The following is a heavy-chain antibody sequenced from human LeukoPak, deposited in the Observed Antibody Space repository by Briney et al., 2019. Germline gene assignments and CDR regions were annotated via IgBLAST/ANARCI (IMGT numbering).Heavy chain of an antibody. CDR1: GFTVSNSY. J-gene: IGHJ4*02. D-gene: IGHD2-15*01. V-gene: IGHV3-53*01. CDR3: AKGRCGGGSCSYYFDY. Sequence: GGSLRLSCAASGFTVSNSYMNWVRQAPGKGLEWVSIIYASGSTYYAGSVEGRFTVSRDNSKNTLYLQMNSLRVEDMAVYYCAKGRCGGGSCSYYFDYWGQGTLVTVSS. CDR2: IYASGST.